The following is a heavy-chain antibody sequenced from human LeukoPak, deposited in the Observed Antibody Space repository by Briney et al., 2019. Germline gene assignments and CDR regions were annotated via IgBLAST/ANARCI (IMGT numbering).Heavy chain of an antibody. D-gene: IGHD6-19*01. CDR2: IYTSGNT. CDR3: AREEYSSGWYRWFDP. J-gene: IGHJ5*02. V-gene: IGHV4-4*07. CDR1: GGSIRSYY. Sequence: SETLSLTCTVSGGSIRSYYWSWIRQPPGKGLEWIGRIYTSGNTNYNPSLKSRVTMSVDTSKNQFSLKLSSVTAADTAMYDCAREEYSSGWYRWFDPWGQGTLVTVSS.